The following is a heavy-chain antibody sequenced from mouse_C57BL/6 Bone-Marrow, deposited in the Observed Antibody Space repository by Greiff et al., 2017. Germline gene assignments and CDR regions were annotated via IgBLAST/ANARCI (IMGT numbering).Heavy chain of an antibody. CDR3: ARVPYYYGSSYDWYFDV. CDR2: INPYNGGT. V-gene: IGHV1-19*01. J-gene: IGHJ1*03. CDR1: GYTFTDYY. D-gene: IGHD1-1*01. Sequence: EVQLQQSGPVLVKPGASVKMSCKASGYTFTDYYMNWVKQSHGKSLEWIGVINPYNGGTSYNQKFKGKATLTVDKSSSTAYMELNSLTSEDSAVYYCARVPYYYGSSYDWYFDVWGTGTTVTVSS.